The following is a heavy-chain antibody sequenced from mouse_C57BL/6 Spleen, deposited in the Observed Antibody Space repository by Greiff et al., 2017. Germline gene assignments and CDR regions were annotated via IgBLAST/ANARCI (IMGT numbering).Heavy chain of an antibody. CDR2: ISSGGSYT. D-gene: IGHD4-1*01. V-gene: IGHV5-6*01. Sequence: EVQRVESGGDLVKPGGSLKLSCAASGFTFSSYGMSWVRQTPDKRLEWVATISSGGSYTYYPDSVKGRFTISRDNAKNTLYLQMSSLKSEDTAMYYCARQGETGTSWYFDVWGTGTTVTVSS. CDR3: ARQGETGTSWYFDV. J-gene: IGHJ1*03. CDR1: GFTFSSYG.